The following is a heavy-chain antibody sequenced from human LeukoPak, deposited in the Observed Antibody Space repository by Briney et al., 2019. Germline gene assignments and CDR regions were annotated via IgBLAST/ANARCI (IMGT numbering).Heavy chain of an antibody. D-gene: IGHD6-13*01. CDR2: INPNTGGT. CDR3: ARDLHSSSWYGYCFDY. J-gene: IGHJ4*02. CDR1: GYTFTGYY. Sequence: ASVKVSCKASGYTFTGYYMYWVRQAPGQGLEWMGWINPNTGGTNYAQKLQGRVTMTRDTSISTAYMELSRLRSDDTAVYYCARDLHSSSWYGYCFDYWGQGTLVTVSS. V-gene: IGHV1-2*02.